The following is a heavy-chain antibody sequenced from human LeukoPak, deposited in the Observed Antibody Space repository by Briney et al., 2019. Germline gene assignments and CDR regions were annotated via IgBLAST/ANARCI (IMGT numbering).Heavy chain of an antibody. CDR1: GYTFTGYY. D-gene: IGHD1-14*01. Sequence: ASVKVSCKASGYTFTGYYMHWVRQAPGQGLEWMGWINPNSGGTNYAQKFQGRVTMTTDTSTSTAYMELRSLTSDDTAVYYCAKTNPPIQVASDYWGQGTLVTVSS. CDR2: INPNSGGT. CDR3: AKTNPPIQVASDY. J-gene: IGHJ4*02. V-gene: IGHV1-2*02.